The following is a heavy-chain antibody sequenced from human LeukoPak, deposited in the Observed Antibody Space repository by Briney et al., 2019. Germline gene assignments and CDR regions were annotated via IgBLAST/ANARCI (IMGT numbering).Heavy chain of an antibody. CDR3: VTDRYSDSAFGD. J-gene: IGHJ4*02. CDR1: GITVSTFW. CDR2: INTDGSAT. Sequence: GGSLRLSCAASGITVSTFWMHWVRQAPGEGLVWVSRINTDGSATNYADSVEGRFTISRDNAKNMLYLQMNDLRAEDTAVYYCVTDRYSDSAFGDWGQGTLVTVSS. D-gene: IGHD1-26*01. V-gene: IGHV3-74*01.